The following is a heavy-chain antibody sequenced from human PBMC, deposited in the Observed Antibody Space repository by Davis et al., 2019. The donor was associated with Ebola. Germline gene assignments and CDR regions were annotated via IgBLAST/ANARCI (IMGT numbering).Heavy chain of an antibody. CDR3: ARADIVVVPAAIRGSWFDP. D-gene: IGHD2-2*01. J-gene: IGHJ5*02. CDR1: GGSISSTDYY. V-gene: IGHV4-39*07. CDR2: IYYSGST. Sequence: PSETLSLTCTVAGGSISSTDYYWGWIRQPPGKGLEWIGSIYYSGSTYSNPSLKSRVTISVDTSKNQFSLKLSSVTAADTAVYYCARADIVVVPAAIRGSWFDPWGQGTLVTVSS.